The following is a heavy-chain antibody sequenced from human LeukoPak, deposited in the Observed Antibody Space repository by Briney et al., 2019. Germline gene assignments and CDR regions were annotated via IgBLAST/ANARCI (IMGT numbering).Heavy chain of an antibody. D-gene: IGHD6-19*01. Sequence: ASVKVSCKASGYTFTSYDINWVRQASGQGLEWMGWMNPNSGNTGYAQRFQGRVTMTRNTSISAAYMELSSLRSEDTAVYYCARGHGAVAGNDYWGQGTLVTVSS. CDR2: MNPNSGNT. CDR3: ARGHGAVAGNDY. J-gene: IGHJ4*02. CDR1: GYTFTSYD. V-gene: IGHV1-8*01.